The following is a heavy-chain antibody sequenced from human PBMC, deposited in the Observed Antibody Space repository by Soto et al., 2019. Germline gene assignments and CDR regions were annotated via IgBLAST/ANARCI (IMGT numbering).Heavy chain of an antibody. CDR2: ISDSSSTI. D-gene: IGHD4-17*01. J-gene: IGHJ5*02. CDR1: GFPFSSFA. V-gene: IGHV3-48*02. CDR3: ARENYGDYLNWFDP. Sequence: GGSLRLSCAVSGFPFSSFAMNWVRQAPGRGLEWVSFISDSSSTIYYADSVKGRFTISRDNAKNSLYLQMNSLRDEDTAVYYCARENYGDYLNWFDPWGQGTLVTVSS.